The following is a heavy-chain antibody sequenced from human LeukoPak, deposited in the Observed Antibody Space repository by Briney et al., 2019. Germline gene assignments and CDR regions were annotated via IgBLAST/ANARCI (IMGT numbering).Heavy chain of an antibody. V-gene: IGHV1-3*01. CDR1: GYTFTSYA. CDR3: ARNYYDSSGYYPHFDY. CDR2: INAGNGNT. J-gene: IGHJ4*02. D-gene: IGHD3-22*01. Sequence: ASVKVSFKASGYTFTSYAMHWVRQAPGQRLEWMGWINAGNGNTKYSQKFQGRVTITRDTSASTAYMELSSLRSEDTAVYYCARNYYDSSGYYPHFDYWGQGTLVTVSS.